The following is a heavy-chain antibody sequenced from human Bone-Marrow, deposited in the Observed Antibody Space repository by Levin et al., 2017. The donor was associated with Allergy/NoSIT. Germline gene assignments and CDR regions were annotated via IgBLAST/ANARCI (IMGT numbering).Heavy chain of an antibody. CDR2: ISSSGSHI. D-gene: IGHD4-11*01. V-gene: IGHV3-11*01. CDR3: ARDRVSSNYYDRHYYSYLGMDV. Sequence: RPGGSLRLSCAASGFTFSDYHMSWIRQAPGKGLQWVSYISSSGSHIDSADSVKGRFTISRDNARNSLFLQMNSLRAEDTAVYYCARDRVSSNYYDRHYYSYLGMDVWGQGTTVTVS. CDR1: GFTFSDYH. J-gene: IGHJ6*02.